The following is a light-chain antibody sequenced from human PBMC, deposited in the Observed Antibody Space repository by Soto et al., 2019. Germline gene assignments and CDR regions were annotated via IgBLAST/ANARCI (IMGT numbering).Light chain of an antibody. CDR3: QQSYSTPRT. J-gene: IGKJ2*01. CDR2: AAS. V-gene: IGKV1-39*01. CDR1: QSISTF. Sequence: DIQMTQSPSSLSAYVGDRVTITCRASQSISTFLNWYQQKPGKAPKVLIYAASSLQSGVPSRFSGSGSGTDFTLTISSLQPEDFATYYCQQSYSTPRTFGQGTKLEIK.